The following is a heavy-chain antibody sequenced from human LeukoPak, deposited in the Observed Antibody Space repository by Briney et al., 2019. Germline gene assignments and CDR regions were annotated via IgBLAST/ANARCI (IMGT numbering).Heavy chain of an antibody. V-gene: IGHV3-7*01. CDR2: IKQDGSEK. J-gene: IGHJ4*02. CDR3: ARVVDTAMAIDY. Sequence: GGSLRLSCAASGFTFSSYWMSWVRQAPGKGLEWVANIKQDGSEKNYVDSVKGRFTISRDNAKNSVDLQMNSLRAEDTAVYYCARVVDTAMAIDYWGQGTLVTVSS. D-gene: IGHD5-18*01. CDR1: GFTFSSYW.